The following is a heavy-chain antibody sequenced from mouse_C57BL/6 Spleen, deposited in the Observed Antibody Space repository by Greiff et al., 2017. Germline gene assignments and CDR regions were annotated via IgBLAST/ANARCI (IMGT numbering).Heavy chain of an antibody. CDR3: ARPLHCWGSSYWYFDV. CDR2: IDPSDSYT. J-gene: IGHJ1*03. D-gene: IGHD1-1*01. Sequence: QVQLQQPGAELVMPGASVKLSCKASGYTFTSYWMHWVKQRPGQGLEWIGEIDPSDSYTNYNQKFKGKSTLTVDKSSSTAYMQLSSLTSEDSAVYYCARPLHCWGSSYWYFDVWGTGTTVTVAS. CDR1: GYTFTSYW. V-gene: IGHV1-69*01.